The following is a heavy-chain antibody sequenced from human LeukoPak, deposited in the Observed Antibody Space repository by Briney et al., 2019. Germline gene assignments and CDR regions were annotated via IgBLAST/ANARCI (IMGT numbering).Heavy chain of an antibody. Sequence: GGSLRLSCAASGFTLSSYAMHWVRQAPGKGLEWVAVISYDGSNKYYADSVKGRFTISRDNSKNTLYLQMNSLRAEDTAVYYCARDPAVGWFDPWGQGTLVTVSS. J-gene: IGHJ5*02. D-gene: IGHD2-15*01. CDR2: ISYDGSNK. CDR3: ARDPAVGWFDP. CDR1: GFTLSSYA. V-gene: IGHV3-30-3*01.